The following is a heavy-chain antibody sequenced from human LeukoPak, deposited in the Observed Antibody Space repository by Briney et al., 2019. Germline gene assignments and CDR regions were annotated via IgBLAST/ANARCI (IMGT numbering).Heavy chain of an antibody. CDR1: GFTFSSYW. CDR3: ARDPGIAAAEGWFDP. V-gene: IGHV3-74*01. CDR2: INSDGSST. D-gene: IGHD6-13*01. J-gene: IGHJ5*02. Sequence: GGSLRLSCAASGFTFSSYWMHWVRQAPGKGLVWVSRINSDGSSTSYADSVKGRFTISRDNAKNTLYLQMNSLRAEDTAVYYCARDPGIAAAEGWFDPWGQGTLVTVSS.